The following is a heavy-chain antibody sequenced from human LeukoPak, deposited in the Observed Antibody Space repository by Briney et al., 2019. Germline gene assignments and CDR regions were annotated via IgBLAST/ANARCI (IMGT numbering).Heavy chain of an antibody. J-gene: IGHJ6*02. Sequence: SVKVSCKASGSTFSSYAISWVRQAPGQGLEWMGGIIPIFGTANYAQKFQGRVTITADESTSTAYMELSSLRSEDTAVYYCARGPYSSSPRLAYYYGMDVWGQGTTVTVSS. V-gene: IGHV1-69*13. CDR2: IIPIFGTA. D-gene: IGHD6-6*01. CDR1: GSTFSSYA. CDR3: ARGPYSSSPRLAYYYGMDV.